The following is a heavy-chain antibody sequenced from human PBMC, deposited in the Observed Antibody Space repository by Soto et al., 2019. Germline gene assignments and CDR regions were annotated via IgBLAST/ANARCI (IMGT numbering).Heavy chain of an antibody. D-gene: IGHD6-6*01. V-gene: IGHV4-30-2*01. J-gene: IGHJ4*02. CDR1: GGSISSGCYS. CDR3: ARAISSSYHDPHAFDY. Sequence: TLSLPCAVSGGSISSGCYSWSWIRQPPGKGLEWIVYIYHSGSTYYNPSLKSRVTISVDRSKNQFSLKLSSVTAADTAVYYCARAISSSYHDPHAFDYWGQGTLVTVSA. CDR2: IYHSGST.